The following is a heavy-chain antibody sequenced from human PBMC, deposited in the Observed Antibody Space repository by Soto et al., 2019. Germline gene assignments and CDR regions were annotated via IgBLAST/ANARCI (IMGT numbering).Heavy chain of an antibody. CDR1: GGSISRSSYY. D-gene: IGHD1-26*01. Sequence: QLQLQESGPGLVKPSETLSLTCTVSGGSISRSSYYWVWIRQPPGKGLEWIGSIYYSGSTYYNPSLKIRVTISVDTSKNQCSLKLGSVTAADAAVYYCARLSVGATQVPFDYWGQGTLVTVSS. CDR3: ARLSVGATQVPFDY. CDR2: IYYSGST. V-gene: IGHV4-39*01. J-gene: IGHJ4*02.